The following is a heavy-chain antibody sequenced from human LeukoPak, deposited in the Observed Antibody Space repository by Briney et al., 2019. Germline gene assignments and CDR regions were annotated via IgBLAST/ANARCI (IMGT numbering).Heavy chain of an antibody. CDR3: TTGKVVVAATPLYGMDV. J-gene: IGHJ6*02. V-gene: IGHV3-15*04. Sequence: PGGSLRLSCAASGFTFSSYAVSWVRQAPGKGLEWVGRIESKTDGGTTDYAAPVKGRFTISRDDSKNTLYLQMNSLKTEDTAVYYCTTGKVVVAATPLYGMDVWGQGTTVTVSS. CDR1: GFTFSSYA. CDR2: IESKTDGGTT. D-gene: IGHD2-15*01.